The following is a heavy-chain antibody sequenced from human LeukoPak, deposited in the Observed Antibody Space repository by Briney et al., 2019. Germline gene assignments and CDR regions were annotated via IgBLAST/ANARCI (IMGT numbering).Heavy chain of an antibody. CDR3: AREVQGWFDP. CDR2: MNPNSGNT. CDR1: EYTFTSYD. J-gene: IGHJ5*02. V-gene: IGHV1-8*03. Sequence: GASVKVSCKASEYTFTSYDINWVRQATGQGLEGMGWMNPNSGNTGYAQKFQGRVTITRNTSISTAYMELSSLRSEDTAVYYCAREVQGWFDPWGQGTLVTVSS.